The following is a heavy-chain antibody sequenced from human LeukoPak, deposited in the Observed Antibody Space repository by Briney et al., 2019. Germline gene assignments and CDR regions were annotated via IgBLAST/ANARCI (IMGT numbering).Heavy chain of an antibody. CDR1: GGSFSGYY. V-gene: IGHV4-34*01. Sequence: PSETLSLTCADYGGSFSGYYWNCLRQPPGKGLEWIVEINHSGSTTHNPSLKSRVTISVDTTKNQFSLRLSSVTAADTAVYYRARDVLRYFDYWGQGALVTVSS. D-gene: IGHD3-9*01. J-gene: IGHJ4*02. CDR3: ARDVLRYFDY. CDR2: INHSGST.